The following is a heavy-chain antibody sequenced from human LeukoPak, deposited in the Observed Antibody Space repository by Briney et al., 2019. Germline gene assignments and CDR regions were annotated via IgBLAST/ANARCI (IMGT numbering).Heavy chain of an antibody. CDR3: AKAYYYDSSGSHDY. Sequence: GGSLRLSCAASGFTFSSYSMNWVRQAPGKGLEWVSAISGSGGSTYYADSVKGRFTISRDNSKNTLYLQMNSLRAEDTAVYYSAKAYYYDSSGSHDYWGQGTLVTVSS. V-gene: IGHV3-23*01. CDR1: GFTFSSYS. CDR2: ISGSGGST. J-gene: IGHJ4*02. D-gene: IGHD3-22*01.